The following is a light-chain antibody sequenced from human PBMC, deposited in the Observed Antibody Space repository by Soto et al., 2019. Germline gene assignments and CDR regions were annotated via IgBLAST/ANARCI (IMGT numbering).Light chain of an antibody. CDR3: GSYEGSNTYV. V-gene: IGLV2-8*01. CDR2: EVS. Sequence: QSALTQPPSASGSPGQSVTISCTGTSGDVGGYNFVSWYQQHPGKAPKLMIYEVSKRPSGVPDRFSGSKSGNTASLTVSGLQAEDEADYYCGSYEGSNTYVFGTGTKVTVL. CDR1: SGDVGGYNF. J-gene: IGLJ1*01.